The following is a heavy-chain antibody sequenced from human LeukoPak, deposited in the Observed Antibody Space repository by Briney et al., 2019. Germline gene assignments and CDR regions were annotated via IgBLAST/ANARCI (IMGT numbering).Heavy chain of an antibody. Sequence: GGSLRLSCAASGFTFDDYAMHWVRQAPGKGLEWVSLISGDGGSTYYADSVKGRFTISRDNGKNSLYLQMNSLRTEDTALYYCAKDIAVAGPYYYYYGMDVWGQGTTVTVSS. D-gene: IGHD6-19*01. CDR2: ISGDGGST. J-gene: IGHJ6*02. CDR1: GFTFDDYA. CDR3: AKDIAVAGPYYYYYGMDV. V-gene: IGHV3-43*02.